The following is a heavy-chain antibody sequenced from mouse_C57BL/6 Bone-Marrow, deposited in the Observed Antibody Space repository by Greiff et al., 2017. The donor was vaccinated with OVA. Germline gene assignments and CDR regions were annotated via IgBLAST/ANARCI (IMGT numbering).Heavy chain of an antibody. CDR1: GFTIKDYY. Sequence: EVMLQQSGAELVKPGASLKLSCTASGFTIKDYYMHWVKQRTEQGLEWIGRIDPEDVETKYAPKLQGKATITADTSYNPAYLQLSSLTSEDTAVYYCARDGYYVDYWGQGTTLTVSS. CDR2: IDPEDVET. D-gene: IGHD2-3*01. J-gene: IGHJ2*01. CDR3: ARDGYYVDY. V-gene: IGHV14-2*01.